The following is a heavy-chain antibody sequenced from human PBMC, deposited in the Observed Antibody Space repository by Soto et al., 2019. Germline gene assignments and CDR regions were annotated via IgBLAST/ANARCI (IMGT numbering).Heavy chain of an antibody. J-gene: IGHJ1*01. CDR2: MNPNSGNT. D-gene: IGHD6-19*01. V-gene: IGHV1-8*01. CDR3: ARQPFRAVAAPLFQY. Sequence: QVQLVQSGAEVKKPGASVKVSCKASGYTFTSYDIHWVRQATGQRLEWMGWMNPNSGNTGYAQKFQGRVTMTRNTSINTAYMELTNRRYEDTAVYYCARQPFRAVAAPLFQYWGPGYLVTVSS. CDR1: GYTFTSYD.